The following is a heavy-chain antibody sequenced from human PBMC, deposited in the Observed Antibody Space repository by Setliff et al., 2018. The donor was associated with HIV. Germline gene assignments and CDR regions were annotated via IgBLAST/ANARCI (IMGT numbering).Heavy chain of an antibody. CDR3: ARDPTTGVDY. CDR2: IYYSGRT. J-gene: IGHJ4*02. V-gene: IGHV4-39*02. CDR1: GGSISSYY. D-gene: IGHD4-4*01. Sequence: PSETLSLTCTVSGGSISSYYWGWIRQPPGKGLEWIGSIYYSGRTYHNPSLKSRVTISVDTSKNHFSLKLSSVTAADTAVYYCARDPTTGVDYWGQGTLVTVSS.